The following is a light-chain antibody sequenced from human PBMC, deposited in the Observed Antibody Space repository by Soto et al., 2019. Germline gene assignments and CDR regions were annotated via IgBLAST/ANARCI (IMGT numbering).Light chain of an antibody. CDR3: QQYGGSSYT. V-gene: IGKV3-20*01. Sequence: EIVLTQSPGTLSLSPGERATLSCRASQSVSSSYLAWYQQKPGQAPRLLIYDASSRATGIPDRFSGSGSGTDFTLTISRLEPEDCAVYCCQQYGGSSYTFGQGTKLEIK. CDR1: QSVSSSY. J-gene: IGKJ2*01. CDR2: DAS.